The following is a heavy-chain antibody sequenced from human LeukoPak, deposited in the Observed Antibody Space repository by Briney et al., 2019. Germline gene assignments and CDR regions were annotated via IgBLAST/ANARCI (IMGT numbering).Heavy chain of an antibody. CDR1: GYTFTNYD. V-gene: IGHV1-8*03. J-gene: IGHJ6*03. Sequence: ASVKVSCKASGYTFTNYDINWVRQATGQGLEWMGWMNPNSGNTGYAQKFQGRVTITRDTSISTAYMELSSLRSEDTAVYYCARASQWLGHYYYMDVWGRGTTVTVSS. CDR2: MNPNSGNT. CDR3: ARASQWLGHYYYMDV. D-gene: IGHD6-19*01.